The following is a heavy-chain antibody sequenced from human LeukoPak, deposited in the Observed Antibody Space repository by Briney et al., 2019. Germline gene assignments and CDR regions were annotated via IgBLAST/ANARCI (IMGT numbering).Heavy chain of an antibody. J-gene: IGHJ4*02. CDR3: ARGGVATIPDY. Sequence: SETLSLTCTVSGGSISSGGYYWSWIRQHPGKGLEWIRYIYYSGSTYYNPSLKSRVTISVDTSKNQFSLKLSSVTAADTAVYYCARGGVATIPDYWGQGTLVTVSS. V-gene: IGHV4-31*03. CDR1: GGSISSGGYY. D-gene: IGHD5-12*01. CDR2: IYYSGST.